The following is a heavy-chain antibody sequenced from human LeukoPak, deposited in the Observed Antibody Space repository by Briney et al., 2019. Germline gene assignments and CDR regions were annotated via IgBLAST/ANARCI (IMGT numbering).Heavy chain of an antibody. CDR2: ISAYNGNT. CDR1: GYTFTSYG. CDR3: ARDCLQLPYSSSWYEAFDI. V-gene: IGHV1-18*01. Sequence: GASVKVSCKASGYTFTSYGISWVRQAPGQGLEWMGWISAYNGNTNYAQKLQGRVTMTTDTSTSTAYMELRSLRSDDTAVYYCARDCLQLPYSSSWYEAFDIWGQGTMVTVSS. J-gene: IGHJ3*02. D-gene: IGHD6-13*01.